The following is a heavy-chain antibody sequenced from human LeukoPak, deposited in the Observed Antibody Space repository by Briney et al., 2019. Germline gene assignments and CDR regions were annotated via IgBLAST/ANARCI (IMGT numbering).Heavy chain of an antibody. CDR3: AKDYTIFGVVHPRPYDY. D-gene: IGHD3-3*01. V-gene: IGHV3-23*01. CDR1: GFTFSSYA. CDR2: ISGSGGST. J-gene: IGHJ4*02. Sequence: PGGSLRLSCAASGFTFSSYAMSWVRQAPGKGLERVSAISGSGGSTYYADSVKGRFTISRDNSKNTLYLQMNSLRAEDTAVYYCAKDYTIFGVVHPRPYDYWGQGTLVTVSS.